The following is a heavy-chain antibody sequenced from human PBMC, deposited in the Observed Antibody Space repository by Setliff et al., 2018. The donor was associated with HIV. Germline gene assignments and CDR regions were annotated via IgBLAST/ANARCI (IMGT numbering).Heavy chain of an antibody. D-gene: IGHD2-2*01. Sequence: PGGSLRLSCAASGFTFSRYGMHWVRQAPGKGLEWVALISSDGSNKHYADSVKGRFTISSDNFRNTLYLQMNSLRAEDTAVYYCAKDNLRYCSSTSCYYFDFWGQGTLVTVSS. CDR1: GFTFSRYG. CDR3: AKDNLRYCSSTSCYYFDF. CDR2: ISSDGSNK. J-gene: IGHJ4*02. V-gene: IGHV3-30*02.